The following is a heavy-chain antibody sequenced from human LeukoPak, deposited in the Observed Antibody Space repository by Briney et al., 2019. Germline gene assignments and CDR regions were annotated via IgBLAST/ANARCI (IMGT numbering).Heavy chain of an antibody. V-gene: IGHV3-23*01. CDR2: IAGSGGST. CDR1: GFIFGSYG. D-gene: IGHD3-10*02. Sequence: GGSLRLSCAASGFIFGSYGMSWVRQAPGKGLEWVAVIAGSGGSTYYADSVKGRFTISRDNSKNTLDLQMNSLRAEDTAVYYCAELGITMIGGVWGKGTTVTISS. CDR3: AELGITMIGGV. J-gene: IGHJ6*04.